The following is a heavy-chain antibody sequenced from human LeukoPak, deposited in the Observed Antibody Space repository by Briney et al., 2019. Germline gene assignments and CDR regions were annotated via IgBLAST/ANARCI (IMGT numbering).Heavy chain of an antibody. V-gene: IGHV3-30-3*01. J-gene: IGHJ4*02. CDR2: ISYDGSNK. CDR1: GVTFSTYP. Sequence: GGSLRLSCAASGVTFSTYPMAWVRQAPGKGLEWVAVISYDGSNKYYADSVKGRFTISRDNSKNTLYLQMNSLRAEDTAVYYCGSPPFDYWGQGTLVTVSS. CDR3: GSPPFDY.